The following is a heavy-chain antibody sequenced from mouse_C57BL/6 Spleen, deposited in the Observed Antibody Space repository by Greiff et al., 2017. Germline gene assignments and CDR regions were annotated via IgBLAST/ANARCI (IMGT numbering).Heavy chain of an antibody. J-gene: IGHJ3*01. D-gene: IGHD4-1*01. Sequence: EVKLQESGAELVRPGASVKLSCTASGFNIKDDYMHWVKQRPEQGLEWIGWIDPENGDTEYASKFQGKATITADTSSNTAYLQLSSLTSEDTAVYYCTTMGREFAYWGQGTLVTVSA. CDR1: GFNIKDDY. CDR3: TTMGREFAY. V-gene: IGHV14-4*01. CDR2: IDPENGDT.